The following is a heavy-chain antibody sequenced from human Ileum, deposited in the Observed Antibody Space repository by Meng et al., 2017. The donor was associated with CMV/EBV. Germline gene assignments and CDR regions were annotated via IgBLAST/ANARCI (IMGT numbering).Heavy chain of an antibody. CDR2: ISPSGNI. D-gene: IGHD3-22*01. Sequence: QESGPGLVGPSETLSLTFSVSGDSISNYFWSWIRQPAGKKLEWIGRISPSGNINYIPSLKGRVTMSLDTSNNQIFLNLTSVTAADTALYYCARGESRGYYFFDYWGQGILVTVSS. V-gene: IGHV4-4*07. J-gene: IGHJ4*02. CDR1: GDSISNYF. CDR3: ARGESRGYYFFDY.